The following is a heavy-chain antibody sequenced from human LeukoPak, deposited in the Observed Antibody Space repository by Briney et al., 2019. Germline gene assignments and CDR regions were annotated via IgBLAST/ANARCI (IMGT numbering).Heavy chain of an antibody. CDR1: GYTFTDCY. V-gene: IGHV1-2*02. D-gene: IGHD1-14*01. Sequence: ASVKVSCKASGYTFTDCYIHWVRQAPGQGLEWMGWINPNSGDTNYAQNFQGRVTMTRDTSISTAYMELSRLTSDDTAVYYCASSTSYIRYWGQGTLVTVSS. CDR2: INPNSGDT. CDR3: ASSTSYIRY. J-gene: IGHJ4*02.